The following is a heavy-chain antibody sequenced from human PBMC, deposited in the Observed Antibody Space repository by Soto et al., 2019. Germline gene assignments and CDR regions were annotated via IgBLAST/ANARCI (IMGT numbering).Heavy chain of an antibody. CDR2: ISGSGGST. V-gene: IGHV3-23*01. D-gene: IGHD6-19*01. Sequence: EVQLLESGGGLVQPGGSLRLYCAASGFTFSSYAMSWVRQAPGKGLEWVSAISGSGGSTYYADSVKGRFTISRDNSKNTLYLQMNSLRAEDTAVYYCAKDLGQWLDLSYYYYYYMDVWGKGTTVTVSS. J-gene: IGHJ6*03. CDR3: AKDLGQWLDLSYYYYYYMDV. CDR1: GFTFSSYA.